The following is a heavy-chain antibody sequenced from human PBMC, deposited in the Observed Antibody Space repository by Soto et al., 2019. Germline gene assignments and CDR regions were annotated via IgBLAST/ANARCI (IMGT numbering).Heavy chain of an antibody. D-gene: IGHD3-16*01. Sequence: GESLKISCKGSGYNFASIWLGWVRQMPDKGLEWVGIINPDDSDTRYSPALQGQDTMSVDKSISTAYLQWSSLKASDTAIYYCARHRSWAYGMDVWGQGTTVTVSS. V-gene: IGHV5-51*01. CDR2: INPDDSDT. J-gene: IGHJ6*02. CDR3: ARHRSWAYGMDV. CDR1: GYNFASIW.